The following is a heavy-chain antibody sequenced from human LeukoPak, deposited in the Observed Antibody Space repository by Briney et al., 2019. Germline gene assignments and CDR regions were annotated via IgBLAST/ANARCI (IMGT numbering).Heavy chain of an antibody. D-gene: IGHD2-15*01. CDR1: GFTFSSYS. CDR2: ISSSSSTI. V-gene: IGHV3-48*01. Sequence: GGSLRLSCAASGFTFSSYSMNWVRQAPGKGLEWVSYISSSSSTIYYADSVKGRFTISRDNAKNSLYLQMNSLRAEDTAVYYCVREGRSISVWCSGGSCYDFDYWGQGTLVTVSS. CDR3: VREGRSISVWCSGGSCYDFDY. J-gene: IGHJ4*02.